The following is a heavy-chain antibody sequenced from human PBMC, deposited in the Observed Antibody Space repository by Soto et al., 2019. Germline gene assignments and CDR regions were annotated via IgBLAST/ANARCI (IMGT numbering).Heavy chain of an antibody. V-gene: IGHV3-15*01. D-gene: IGHD7-27*01. CDR2: IKKKVDGGKT. J-gene: IGHJ4*02. Sequence: EVQLVESGGGLVKPGGSLRLSCAASGFTFSNVWMNWVRQAPGKGLEWVARIKKKVDGGKTDYAAPVKGRFTISRDDSKDTLYLQMDSLKTEDTAVYYCTSNPSYWGQGTLVTVSS. CDR1: GFTFSNVW. CDR3: TSNPSY.